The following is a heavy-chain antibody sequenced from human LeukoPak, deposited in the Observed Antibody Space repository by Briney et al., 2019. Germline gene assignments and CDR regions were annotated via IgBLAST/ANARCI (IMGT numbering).Heavy chain of an antibody. CDR3: ARVVSRTGSGSHFDY. Sequence: SETLSLTCTVSGGSISSYYWSWIRQPAGKGLEWIGRIYTSGSTNYNPSLKSRVTMSVDTSKNQFSLKLSSVTAADTAVYYCARVVSRTGSGSHFDYWGQGTLVTVSS. CDR2: IYTSGST. V-gene: IGHV4-4*07. CDR1: GGSISSYY. D-gene: IGHD3-10*01. J-gene: IGHJ4*02.